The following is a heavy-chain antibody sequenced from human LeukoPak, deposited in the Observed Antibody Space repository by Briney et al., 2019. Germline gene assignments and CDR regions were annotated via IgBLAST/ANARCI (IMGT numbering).Heavy chain of an antibody. D-gene: IGHD6-13*01. Sequence: GASVKVSCKASGYTFTGYYMHWVRQAPGQGLEWMGWINPKNAGTNYAQKFQGRVTMTRDTSISTAYMELSRLRSDDTAVYYCARTLYIAAAPGGFDYWGQGTLVTVSS. CDR2: INPKNAGT. CDR1: GYTFTGYY. J-gene: IGHJ4*02. V-gene: IGHV1-2*02. CDR3: ARTLYIAAAPGGFDY.